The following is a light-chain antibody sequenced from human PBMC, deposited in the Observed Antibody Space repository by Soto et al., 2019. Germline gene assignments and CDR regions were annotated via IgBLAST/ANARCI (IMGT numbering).Light chain of an antibody. J-gene: IGKJ1*01. CDR2: GAS. Sequence: VKRQSVALLSVSTMKKETLSSRASQSVSSNLAWYQQKPGQAPRLLIYGASTRATGIPARFSGSGSGTEFTLTISSLQSEDFAVYYCQQYNNWPLTFGQGTKVDIK. CDR1: QSVSSN. CDR3: QQYNNWPLT. V-gene: IGKV3-15*01.